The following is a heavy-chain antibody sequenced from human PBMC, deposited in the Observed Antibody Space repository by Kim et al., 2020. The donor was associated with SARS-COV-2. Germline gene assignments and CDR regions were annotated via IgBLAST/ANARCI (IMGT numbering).Heavy chain of an antibody. V-gene: IGHV1-18*01. CDR3: ARDRYNWNPLDY. D-gene: IGHD1-20*01. J-gene: IGHJ4*02. Sequence: NYPQNLQCRVTMTTDTSTSTAYMELRSLRTDDTAVYYCARDRYNWNPLDYWGQGTLVTVSS.